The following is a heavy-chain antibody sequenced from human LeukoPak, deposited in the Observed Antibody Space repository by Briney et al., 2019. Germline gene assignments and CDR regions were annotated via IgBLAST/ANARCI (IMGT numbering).Heavy chain of an antibody. V-gene: IGHV1-2*06. Sequence: APVKVSCKASGYTFTGYYMHWVRQAPGQGLEWMGRINPNSGGTNYAQKFQGRVTMTRDTSISTAYMELSSLRSEDTAVYYCASTLWFGEFLNWFDPWGQGTLVTVSS. D-gene: IGHD3-10*01. CDR1: GYTFTGYY. CDR3: ASTLWFGEFLNWFDP. J-gene: IGHJ5*02. CDR2: INPNSGGT.